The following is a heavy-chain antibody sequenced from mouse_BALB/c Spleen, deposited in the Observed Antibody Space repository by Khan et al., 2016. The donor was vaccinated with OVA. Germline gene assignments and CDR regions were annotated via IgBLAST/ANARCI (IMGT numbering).Heavy chain of an antibody. CDR3: TGLAYYYDSEGFAY. CDR1: GFTFSTYG. Sequence: EVHLVESGGDLVKPGGSLKLSCAASGFTFSTYGMSWVRQAPDKRLEWVATVSTGGSYTYYPDSVKGRFTISIDNAKNTLYLQMNGLRSEDTAMFYCTGLAYYYDSEGFAYWGQGTLVTVSA. V-gene: IGHV5-6*01. D-gene: IGHD1-1*01. CDR2: VSTGGSYT. J-gene: IGHJ3*01.